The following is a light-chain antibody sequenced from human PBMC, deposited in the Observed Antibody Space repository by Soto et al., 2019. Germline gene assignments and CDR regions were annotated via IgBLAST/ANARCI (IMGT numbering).Light chain of an antibody. J-gene: IGLJ1*01. Sequence: SVFAQPSSLSGSPGQSITLSCPGTSSDVGGYNYVSWYQQHPGKAPKLMIYDVSSRPSGVSNRFSGSKSGNTASLTISGLQAEDEADYYCSSYTSSTTEVFGTGTKVTVL. CDR2: DVS. V-gene: IGLV2-14*01. CDR1: SSDVGGYNY. CDR3: SSYTSSTTEV.